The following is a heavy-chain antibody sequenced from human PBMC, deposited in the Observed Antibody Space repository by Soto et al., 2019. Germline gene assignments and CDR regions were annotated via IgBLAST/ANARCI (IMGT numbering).Heavy chain of an antibody. Sequence: QVQLVQSGAEVKKPGASVKVSCKVSGYTLPELSMHWVRQAPGKGLEWMGGFDPEDGETIYAQKFQGRVTMTEDTSTDTAYRELSSRRSEDTAVDYCATSPRWRWYFDLWGRGTLVTVSS. V-gene: IGHV1-24*01. CDR3: ATSPRWRWYFDL. D-gene: IGHD2-15*01. CDR2: FDPEDGET. CDR1: GYTLPELS. J-gene: IGHJ2*01.